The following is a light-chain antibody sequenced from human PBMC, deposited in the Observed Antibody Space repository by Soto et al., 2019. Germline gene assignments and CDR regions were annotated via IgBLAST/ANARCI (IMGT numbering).Light chain of an antibody. J-gene: IGLJ2*01. CDR2: EVR. V-gene: IGLV2-14*01. Sequence: QSALTQPASVSGSPGQSITISCAGTMRDVGAYNLVSWYQQHPGRAPQLIIYEVRNRPSGISFRFSGSKSGNTASLTISGLQAEDEADSYCSSYTSKSSLIFGGVTKLTVL. CDR1: MRDVGAYNL. CDR3: SSYTSKSSLI.